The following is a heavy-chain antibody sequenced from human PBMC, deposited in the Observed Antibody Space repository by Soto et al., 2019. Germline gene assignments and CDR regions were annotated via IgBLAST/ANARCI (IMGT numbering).Heavy chain of an antibody. D-gene: IGHD3-22*01. CDR2: ISSSGSTI. CDR1: GFTFSDSY. J-gene: IGHJ6*02. Sequence: QVQLVESGGGLVKPGGSLRLSCAASGFTFSDSYMSWIRQAPGKGLEWVSHISSSGSTIYYADSVKGRFTISRDNAKNSLYLQMNSLRAEDTAVDYCARQKAWTGEWLSLYAPGMDVWGQGTTVTVSS. CDR3: ARQKAWTGEWLSLYAPGMDV. V-gene: IGHV3-11*01.